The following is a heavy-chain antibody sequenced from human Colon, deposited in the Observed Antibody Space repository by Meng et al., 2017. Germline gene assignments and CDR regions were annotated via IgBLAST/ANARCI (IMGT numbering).Heavy chain of an antibody. CDR2: IYYSGST. CDR3: ARGASDYDFDY. V-gene: IGHV4-61*01. Sequence: QVQLQESGQGLVRPSEIMSLTFTSSCGSVSSGSYYWSWIRQPPGKGLEWIGYIYYSGSTNYNPSLKSRVTISVDTSKNQFSLKLSSVTAADTAVYYCARGASDYDFDYWGQGTLVTASS. CDR1: CGSVSSGSYY. J-gene: IGHJ4*02. D-gene: IGHD3-22*01.